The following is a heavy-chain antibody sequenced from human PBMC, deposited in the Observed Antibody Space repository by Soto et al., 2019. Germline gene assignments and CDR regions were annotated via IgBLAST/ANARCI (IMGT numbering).Heavy chain of an antibody. CDR2: INHSGST. D-gene: IGHD1-26*01. V-gene: IGHV4-34*01. CDR1: GGSFSGYY. CDR3: ARGGGYPPFDY. Sequence: QVQLQQWGAGLLKPSETLSLTCAVYGGSFSGYYWSWIRQPPGKGLEWIGEINHSGSTNYNPSLKGRVTISVATSKNQFSRKLGSVPAPDTAVYYCARGGGYPPFDYWGQGTLVTVSS. J-gene: IGHJ4*02.